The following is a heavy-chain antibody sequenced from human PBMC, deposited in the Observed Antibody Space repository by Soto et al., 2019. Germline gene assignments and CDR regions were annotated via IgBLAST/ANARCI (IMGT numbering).Heavy chain of an antibody. CDR2: IHYSGST. D-gene: IGHD3-3*01. CDR3: ARGHYDFWSGYFATIDY. V-gene: IGHV4-59*08. J-gene: IGHJ4*02. Sequence: PSETLSLTCTVSGGSISNYYWSLIRQPPGKGLEWIGYIHYSGSTKYNPSLKSRAAISADTSKNQFSLKLSSVTAADTAMYYCARGHYDFWSGYFATIDYWGQGTLVTVSS. CDR1: GGSISNYY.